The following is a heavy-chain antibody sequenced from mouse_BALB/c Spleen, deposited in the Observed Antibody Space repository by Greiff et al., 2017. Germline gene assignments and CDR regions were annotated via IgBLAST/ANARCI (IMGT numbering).Heavy chain of an antibody. V-gene: IGHV2-6-7*01. D-gene: IGHD1-1*01. J-gene: IGHJ2*01. CDR3: ARGHFYYGSFDY. CDR1: GFSLTGYG. Sequence: VHLVESGPGLVAPSQSLSITCTVSGFSLTGYGVNWVRQPPGKGLEWLGMIWGDGSTDFNSALKSRLSISKDNSKSQVFLKMNSLQTDDTARYYCARGHFYYGSFDYWGQGTTLTVSS. CDR2: IWGDGST.